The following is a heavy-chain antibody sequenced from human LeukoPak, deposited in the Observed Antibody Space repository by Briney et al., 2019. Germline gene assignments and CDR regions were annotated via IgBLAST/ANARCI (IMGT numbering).Heavy chain of an antibody. CDR1: GGSISSYY. J-gene: IGHJ4*02. V-gene: IGHV4-59*01. CDR3: ARVSITMVRGVIIVPFDY. Sequence: SETLSLTCTVSGGSISSYYWSWIRQPPGKGLEWIGYIYYSGSTNYNPSLKSRVTISVDTSKNQFSLKLSSVTAADTAVYYCARVSITMVRGVIIVPFDYWGQGTLVTVSS. D-gene: IGHD3-10*01. CDR2: IYYSGST.